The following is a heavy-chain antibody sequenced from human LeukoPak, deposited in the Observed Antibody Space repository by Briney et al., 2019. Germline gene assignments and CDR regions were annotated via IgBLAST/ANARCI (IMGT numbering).Heavy chain of an antibody. CDR1: GGSISSSNW. D-gene: IGHD6-19*01. CDR2: IYQSGST. J-gene: IGHJ4*02. Sequence: SGTLSLTCAVSGGSISSSNWWSWVRQPPGKGLEWIGEIYQSGSTNYNPSLKSRVTISVDKSKNQFTLKLSSVTAADTAVYYCARGKGKAGPPLDYWGQGILVTVSS. V-gene: IGHV4-4*02. CDR3: ARGKGKAGPPLDY.